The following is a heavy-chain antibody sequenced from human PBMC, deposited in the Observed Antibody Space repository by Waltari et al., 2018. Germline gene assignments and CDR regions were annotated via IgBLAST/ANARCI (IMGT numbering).Heavy chain of an antibody. CDR2: ISGSSVST. D-gene: IGHD1-26*01. V-gene: IGHV3-23*01. Sequence: EVQILEYGGGLLQPGGSLRLSCAASGFTLSAYTMNWVRQAPGKGLEWVSSISGSSVSTYYADSVQGRFTISRDNSKNTMYLQMNSLRAEDSAVYYCAKDRSGSYYLGDSWGQGTLVTVSS. CDR1: GFTLSAYT. J-gene: IGHJ4*02. CDR3: AKDRSGSYYLGDS.